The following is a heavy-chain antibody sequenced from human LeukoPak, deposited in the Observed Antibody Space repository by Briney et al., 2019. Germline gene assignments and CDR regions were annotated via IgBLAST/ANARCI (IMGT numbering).Heavy chain of an antibody. CDR3: ARHGNDILAPDGFDI. V-gene: IGHV4-39*01. Sequence: SETLSLTCTVSGGSTSSSSYYWGWIRQPPGKGLEWIGSMYYSGSTYYNQSLKSRVTISVDTSKNQFSLKLSSVTAADTAVYYCARHGNDILAPDGFDIWGQGTMVTVSS. CDR1: GGSTSSSSYY. CDR2: MYYSGST. D-gene: IGHD3-9*01. J-gene: IGHJ3*02.